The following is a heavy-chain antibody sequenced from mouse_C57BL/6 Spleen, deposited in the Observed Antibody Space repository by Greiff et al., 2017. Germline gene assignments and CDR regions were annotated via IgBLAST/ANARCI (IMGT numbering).Heavy chain of an antibody. CDR1: GFSFNTYA. Sequence: EVKLMESGGGLVQPKGSLKLSCAASGFSFNTYAMNWVRQAPGKGLEWVARIRSKSNNYATYYADSVKDRFTISRDNSESMLYLQMNNLKTEDTAMYYCVRGRRYYYAMDYWGQGTSVTVSS. V-gene: IGHV10-1*01. CDR3: VRGRRYYYAMDY. J-gene: IGHJ4*01. CDR2: IRSKSNNYAT. D-gene: IGHD1-1*01.